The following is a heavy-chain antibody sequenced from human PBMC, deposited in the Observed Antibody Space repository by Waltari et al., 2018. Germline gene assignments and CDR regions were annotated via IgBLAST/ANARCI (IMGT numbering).Heavy chain of an antibody. V-gene: IGHV3-30-3*01. CDR3: ARNGDYYDSAAYYRP. CDR2: ISYDGSNK. CDR1: GCTFSRTT. D-gene: IGHD3-22*01. Sequence: QAQLGQSGGGVVQPGRSLRLACAASGCTFSRTTFNGLRQPPGTGLEWVAAISYDGSNKHYAYPVKGRFSISRENTKNTLHLQMDSLRPEDTAVYYCARNGDYYDSAAYYRPWGQGTLVTVSS. J-gene: IGHJ4*02.